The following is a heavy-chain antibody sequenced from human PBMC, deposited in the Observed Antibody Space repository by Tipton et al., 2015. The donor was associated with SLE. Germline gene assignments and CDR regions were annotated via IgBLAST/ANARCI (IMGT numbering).Heavy chain of an antibody. D-gene: IGHD5-24*01. CDR1: GHSISSGYY. V-gene: IGHV4-38-2*01. CDR3: VGTRDAYDETGAFDI. Sequence: TLSLTCAVSGHSISSGYYWSWIRQPPGKGLEWLESILDSGNTYSNPSLKSRVTISVDTSRNQFSLKLTSVSAADTAVYYCVGTRDAYDETGAFDIWGQGTMVTVSS. CDR2: ILDSGNT. J-gene: IGHJ3*02.